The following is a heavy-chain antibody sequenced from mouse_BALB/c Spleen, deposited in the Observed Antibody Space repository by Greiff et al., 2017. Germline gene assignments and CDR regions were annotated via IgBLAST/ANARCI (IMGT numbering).Heavy chain of an antibody. J-gene: IGHJ3*01. D-gene: IGHD2-3*01. Sequence: EVKLMESGGGLVQPGGSRKLSCAASGFTFSSFGMHWVRQAPEKGLEWVAYISSGSSTIYYADTVKGRFTISRDNPKNTLFLQMTSLRSEDTAMYYCARFLYDPFAYWGQGTLVTVSA. CDR3: ARFLYDPFAY. CDR1: GFTFSSFG. CDR2: ISSGSSTI. V-gene: IGHV5-17*02.